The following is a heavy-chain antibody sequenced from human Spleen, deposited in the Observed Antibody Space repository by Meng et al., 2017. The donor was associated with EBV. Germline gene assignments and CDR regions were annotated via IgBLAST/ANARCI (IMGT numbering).Heavy chain of an antibody. J-gene: IGHJ5*02. CDR1: GGSFSGYY. Sequence: QVQLQQWGAGLLKPSETLSLTCAVYGGSFSGYYWSWIRQPPGKGLEWIVYISDGGNTYYNPSLKSRLSISVDTSKNQFSLKLTSVTAADTAVYYCARSYDSSGYQFDPWGQGTLVTVSS. V-gene: IGHV4-34*01. CDR2: ISDGGNT. CDR3: ARSYDSSGYQFDP. D-gene: IGHD3-22*01.